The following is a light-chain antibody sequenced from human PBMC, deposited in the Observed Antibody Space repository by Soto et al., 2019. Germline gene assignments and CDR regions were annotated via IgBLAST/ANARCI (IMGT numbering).Light chain of an antibody. CDR3: QQADSFPPSYT. CDR1: QGVTSW. J-gene: IGKJ2*01. Sequence: IQMTQSPSSVSASVGDRVTITCRASQGVTSWLAWYQQKSGKAPKLLIYDTFNLETGVPSRFSGSGSGTEFTLTTSTLQPEDFATDYCQQADSFPPSYTFGQGTKLEIK. V-gene: IGKV1-12*01. CDR2: DTF.